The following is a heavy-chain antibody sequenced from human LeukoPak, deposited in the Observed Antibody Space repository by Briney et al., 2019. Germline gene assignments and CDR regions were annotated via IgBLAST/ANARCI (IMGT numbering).Heavy chain of an antibody. D-gene: IGHD3-9*01. J-gene: IGHJ4*02. Sequence: GGSLRLSCAASGFTFSNAWMSWVRQAPGKGLEWVGRIKSKTDGGTTDYAAPVKGRFTISRDDSKNTLYLQMNSLKTEDTAVYYCTTDTYYDILTGYYKGGQWRYFDYWGQGTLVTVSS. CDR1: GFTFSNAW. CDR2: IKSKTDGGTT. V-gene: IGHV3-15*01. CDR3: TTDTYYDILTGYYKGGQWRYFDY.